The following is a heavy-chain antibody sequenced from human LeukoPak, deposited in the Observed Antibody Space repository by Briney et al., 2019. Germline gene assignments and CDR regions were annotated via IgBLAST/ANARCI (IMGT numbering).Heavy chain of an antibody. CDR2: IYYSGST. CDR3: ARDRGYCSGGSCYFDY. J-gene: IGHJ4*02. CDR1: GGSVSSGSYY. V-gene: IGHV4-61*01. D-gene: IGHD2-15*01. Sequence: SETLSLTCTVSGGSVSSGSYYWSWIRQPLGKGLEWIGYIYYSGSTNYNPSLKSRVTISVDTSKNQFSLKLSSVTAADTAVYYCARDRGYCSGGSCYFDYWGQGTLVTVSS.